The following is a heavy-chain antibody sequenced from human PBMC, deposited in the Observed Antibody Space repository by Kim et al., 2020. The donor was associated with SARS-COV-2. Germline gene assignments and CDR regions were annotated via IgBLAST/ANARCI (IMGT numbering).Heavy chain of an antibody. D-gene: IGHD6-19*01. Sequence: SETLSLTCAISGDSVSSNSAAWNWIRQSPSRGLEWLGRTYYRSKWYKDYALSVKSRITIIPDTSKNQFSLHLNSVTPDDTAVYYCARGGWEFDYWGQGTLVTVSS. V-gene: IGHV6-1*01. CDR2: TYYRSKWYK. CDR3: ARGGWEFDY. J-gene: IGHJ4*02. CDR1: GDSVSSNSAA.